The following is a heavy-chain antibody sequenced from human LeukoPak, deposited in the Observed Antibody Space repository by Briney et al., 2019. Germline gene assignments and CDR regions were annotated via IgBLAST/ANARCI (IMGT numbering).Heavy chain of an antibody. J-gene: IGHJ3*02. CDR1: GSRFTSYW. D-gene: IGHD1-1*01. CDR2: IYPGDSDT. V-gene: IGHV5-51*01. CDR3: ARPRRNGGNGHDAFDI. Sequence: GESLKISCKGSGSRFTSYWIGWVRQMPGKGLEWMGIIYPGDSDTRYSPSLQGQVTLSADKSLSTASLSCSTLKVSDPAMYCCARPRRNGGNGHDAFDIWGQGTMVTVSS.